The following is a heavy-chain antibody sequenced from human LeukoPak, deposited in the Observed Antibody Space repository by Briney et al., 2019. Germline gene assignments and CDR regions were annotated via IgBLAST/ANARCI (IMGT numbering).Heavy chain of an antibody. V-gene: IGHV3-30-3*01. J-gene: IGHJ4*02. CDR1: GFTFSSYA. CDR3: ARGVLAVAHLDY. Sequence: PGGSLRLSCAASGFTFSSYAMHWVRQAPGKGLEWVAVISYDGSNKYYADSVKGRFTISRDNSKNTLYLQMNSLRAEDTAVYYCARGVLAVAHLDYWGQGTLVTVSS. D-gene: IGHD6-19*01. CDR2: ISYDGSNK.